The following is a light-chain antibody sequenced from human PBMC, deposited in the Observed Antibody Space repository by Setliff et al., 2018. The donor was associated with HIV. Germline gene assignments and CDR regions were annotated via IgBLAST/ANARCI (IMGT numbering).Light chain of an antibody. CDR3: SSYTSSSTPLV. CDR1: SSDVAIYNF. CDR2: DVS. V-gene: IGLV2-14*03. J-gene: IGLJ1*01. Sequence: QSALTQPASVSGSPGQSITISCTGTSSDVAIYNFVSWYQHHPGKAPKLIIYDVSNRPSGVSNRFSGSKSGNTASLTISGLQAEDEADYYCSSYTSSSTPLVFGTGTKVTVL.